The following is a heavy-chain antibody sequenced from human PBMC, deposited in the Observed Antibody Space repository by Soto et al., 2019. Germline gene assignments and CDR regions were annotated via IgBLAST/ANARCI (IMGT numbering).Heavy chain of an antibody. Sequence: PSETLSLTCTVSRGSISSYCWSWIRQPPGKGLEWIGYIYYSGSTNYNPSLKSRVTISVDTSKNQFSLNLSSVTAADTAVYYCAAQFGELLGWFDPWGQGTLVTVSS. CDR1: RGSISSYC. CDR3: AAQFGELLGWFDP. CDR2: IYYSGST. D-gene: IGHD3-10*01. V-gene: IGHV4-59*01. J-gene: IGHJ5*02.